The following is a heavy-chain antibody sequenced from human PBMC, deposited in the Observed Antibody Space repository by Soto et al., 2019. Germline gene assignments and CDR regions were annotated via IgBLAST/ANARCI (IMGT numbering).Heavy chain of an antibody. CDR2: IYHSGST. D-gene: IGHD6-13*01. CDR1: GGSISSSSW. Sequence: PSETLSLTCAVSGGSISSSSWWSWVRQPPGKGLEWSGEIYHSGSTNYNPSLKSRVTISVDKSKNQFSLKLSSVTAADTAVYYCARRQQPGYYYYYGMDVWGQGTTVTVSS. V-gene: IGHV4-4*02. J-gene: IGHJ6*02. CDR3: ARRQQPGYYYYYGMDV.